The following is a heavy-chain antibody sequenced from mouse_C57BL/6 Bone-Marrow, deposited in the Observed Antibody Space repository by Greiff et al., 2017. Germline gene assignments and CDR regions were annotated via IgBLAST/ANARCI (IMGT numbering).Heavy chain of an antibody. V-gene: IGHV1-62-2*01. Sequence: VKLVESGAELVKPGASVKLSCKASGYTFTEYTIHWVKQRSGQGLEWFGWFFPGSGSIKDNEKFKDKVTLTADKSSSTVYMELSRLTSEDSAVYFCARHEENWVPWFAYWGQGTLVTVSA. CDR1: GYTFTEYT. J-gene: IGHJ3*01. D-gene: IGHD4-1*01. CDR3: ARHEENWVPWFAY. CDR2: FFPGSGSI.